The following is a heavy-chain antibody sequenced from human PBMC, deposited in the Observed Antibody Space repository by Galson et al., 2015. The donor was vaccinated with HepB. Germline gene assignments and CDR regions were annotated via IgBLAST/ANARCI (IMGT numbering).Heavy chain of an antibody. CDR3: ARVPPYHAGYSSGWFDY. J-gene: IGHJ4*02. CDR2: IKQDGSEK. D-gene: IGHD6-19*01. Sequence: SLRLSCAASGFTFSSYWMSWVRQAPGKGLEWVANIKQDGSEKYYVDSVKGRFTISRDNAKNSLYLQMNSLRAEDTAVYYCARVPPYHAGYSSGWFDYWGQGTLVTVSS. CDR1: GFTFSSYW. V-gene: IGHV3-7*03.